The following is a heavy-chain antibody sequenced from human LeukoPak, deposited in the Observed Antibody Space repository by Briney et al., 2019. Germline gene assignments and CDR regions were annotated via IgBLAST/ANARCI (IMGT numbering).Heavy chain of an antibody. J-gene: IGHJ4*02. CDR2: TYYRSKWFN. V-gene: IGHV6-1*01. CDR1: GDSVSSNSAA. Sequence: SQTLSLSCAISGDSVSSNSAAWNWIRQSPSRGLEWLGRTYYRSKWFNDYAVSVTSRITINPDTSKNQFSLQLNSVTPEDTAVYYWAREFSSSAGPDYWGQGTLVTVSS. D-gene: IGHD6-6*01. CDR3: AREFSSSAGPDY.